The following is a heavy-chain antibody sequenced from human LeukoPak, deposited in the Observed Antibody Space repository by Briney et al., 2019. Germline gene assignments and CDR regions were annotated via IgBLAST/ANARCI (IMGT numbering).Heavy chain of an antibody. CDR2: IYYTGSA. D-gene: IGHD3-16*02. CDR3: ARRALSWYVWGSYRPGFDY. V-gene: IGHV4-59*12. Sequence: SETLSLTCTVSGGSISSVYWSWIRQPPGKGLEWIGNIYYTGSANYNPSLKSRVTISVDTSKNQFSLKLSSVTAADTAVYYCARRALSWYVWGSYRPGFDYWGQGTLVTVSS. J-gene: IGHJ4*02. CDR1: GGSISSVY.